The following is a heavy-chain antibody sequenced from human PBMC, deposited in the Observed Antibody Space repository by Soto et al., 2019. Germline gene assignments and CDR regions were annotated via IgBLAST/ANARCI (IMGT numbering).Heavy chain of an antibody. Sequence: ASVKVSCKASGYTFTSYDINWVRQATGQGLEWMGWMNPNSGNTGYAQKFQGRVTMTRNTSISTAYMELSSLRSEDTAVYYCARGSAVLRYFDWLLQPGWFDPWGQGTLVTVSS. CDR3: ARGSAVLRYFDWLLQPGWFDP. D-gene: IGHD3-9*01. CDR2: MNPNSGNT. V-gene: IGHV1-8*01. CDR1: GYTFTSYD. J-gene: IGHJ5*02.